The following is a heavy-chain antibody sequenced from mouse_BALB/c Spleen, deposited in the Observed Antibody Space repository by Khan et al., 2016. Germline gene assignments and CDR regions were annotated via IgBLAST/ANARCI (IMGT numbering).Heavy chain of an antibody. Sequence: VQLVESGGGLVQPGGSLKLSCAASRFDFRRYWMSWVRQAPGKGLEWIGEINPDSRTINYSPSLKDKFTISRDNAKSTLYLQMSKVRSEDTALYYCARAGYYGYLAYWGQGTLVSVSA. V-gene: IGHV4-1*02. CDR1: RFDFRRYW. CDR2: INPDSRTI. CDR3: ARAGYYGYLAY. D-gene: IGHD1-1*01. J-gene: IGHJ3*01.